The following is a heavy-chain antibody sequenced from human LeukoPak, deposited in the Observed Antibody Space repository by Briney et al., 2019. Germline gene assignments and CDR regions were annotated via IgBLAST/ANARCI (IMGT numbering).Heavy chain of an antibody. J-gene: IGHJ4*02. D-gene: IGHD5-18*01. CDR1: GITFSSYS. CDR2: ISSFSGTI. V-gene: IGHV3-48*04. CDR3: ARTSDKPMVLTTDFDY. Sequence: GGSLRLSCVASGITFSSYSMNWVRQAPGKGLEWVSYISSFSGTINYADSVKGRFTISRDNAKNSLYLQMNSLRAEDTAVYYCARTSDKPMVLTTDFDYWGQGTLVTVSS.